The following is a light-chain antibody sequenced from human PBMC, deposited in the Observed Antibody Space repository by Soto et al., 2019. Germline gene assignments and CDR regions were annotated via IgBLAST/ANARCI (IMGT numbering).Light chain of an antibody. CDR2: DAS. V-gene: IGKV3-11*01. J-gene: IGKJ5*01. CDR1: QSVSSF. Sequence: EILLTQSPATLSLSPGERATLSCRASQSVSSFLAWYQQKPGQAPRLLIYDASNRAPGIPARFSGSGSGTDFTLTISSLEPEDLAVYYCQQRSNWPITFGQGTRLEIK. CDR3: QQRSNWPIT.